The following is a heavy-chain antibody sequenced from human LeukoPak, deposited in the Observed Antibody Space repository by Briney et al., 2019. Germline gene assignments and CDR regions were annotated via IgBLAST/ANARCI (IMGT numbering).Heavy chain of an antibody. CDR2: INPNSGGT. D-gene: IGHD4-17*01. V-gene: IGHV1-2*04. CDR1: GYTFTGYY. CDR3: ARTKMTTVTTFAFDI. J-gene: IGHJ3*02. Sequence: EASVKVSCKASGYTFTGYYMHWVRQAPGQGLEWMGWINPNSGGTNYAQKFQGWVTMTRDTSISTAYMELSRLRSDDTAVYYCARTKMTTVTTFAFDIWGQGTMVTVSS.